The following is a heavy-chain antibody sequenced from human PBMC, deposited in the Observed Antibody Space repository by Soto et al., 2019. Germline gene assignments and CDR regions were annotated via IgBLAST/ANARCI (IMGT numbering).Heavy chain of an antibody. CDR1: GFSLRTSGVG. CDR2: IYWNDDK. D-gene: IGHD6-19*01. V-gene: IGHV2-5*01. J-gene: IGHJ5*02. Sequence: RPTLVNPAQTLTLTCIFSGFSLRTSGVGVGWIRQPPGKALEWLGFIYWNDDKRYSPSLKSRLTITKDTSKNQVVLTMTNMDPVDTATYYCAKSGSSGWYGWFDPWGQGTLVTVSS. CDR3: AKSGSSGWYGWFDP.